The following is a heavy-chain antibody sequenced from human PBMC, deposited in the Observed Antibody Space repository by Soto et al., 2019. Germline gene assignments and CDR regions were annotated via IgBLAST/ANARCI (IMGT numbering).Heavy chain of an antibody. V-gene: IGHV4-59*01. Sequence: QVQLQEWGPGLVKPSETPSLTCTVSGASMNNYYGSWVRQPPGKGLEWIGYMYYSGGSNSNPSLKGRVTISVDTSKNQISLKLTSVTAADTAVYYCVRSGHSFGGVMWGQGTLVTVSS. CDR3: VRSGHSFGGVM. CDR2: MYYSGGS. CDR1: GASMNNYY. J-gene: IGHJ4*02. D-gene: IGHD3-16*01.